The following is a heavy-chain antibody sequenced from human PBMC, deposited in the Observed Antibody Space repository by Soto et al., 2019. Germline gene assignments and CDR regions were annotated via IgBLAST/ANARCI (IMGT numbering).Heavy chain of an antibody. D-gene: IGHD6-19*01. Sequence: GRSLTLSCAASGFTFSSYGMHWVRQAPGKGLEWVAVISYDGSNKYYADSVKGRFTISRDNSTNTLYLQMNSLRAEDTAVYYCAKDYSSGSGFEFDTWGQGNLVPISS. CDR3: AKDYSSGSGFEFDT. V-gene: IGHV3-30*18. J-gene: IGHJ5*02. CDR1: GFTFSSYG. CDR2: ISYDGSNK.